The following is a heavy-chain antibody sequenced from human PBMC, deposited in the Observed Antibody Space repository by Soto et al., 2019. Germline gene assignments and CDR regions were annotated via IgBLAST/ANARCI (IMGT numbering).Heavy chain of an antibody. CDR2: IDPSDSST. CDR1: GYNFASYW. CDR3: ARLGHDCSNSGMDV. J-gene: IGHJ6*02. Sequence: GESLKISCKGSGYNFASYWITWVRQMPGKGLEWMGTIDPSDSSTTYSPSFQGHVTISVDKSLSTAYLQWSSLKASDTAMYYCARLGHDCSNSGMDVSGQGTTVTVS. V-gene: IGHV5-10-1*01. D-gene: IGHD4-4*01.